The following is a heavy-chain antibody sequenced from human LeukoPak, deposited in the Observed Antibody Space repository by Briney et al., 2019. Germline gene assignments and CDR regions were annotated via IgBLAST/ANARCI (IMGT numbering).Heavy chain of an antibody. CDR1: GGSISSYY. Sequence: SETLSLTCTVSGGSISSYYWSWIRQPPGKGLEWIGYIYYSGSTNYNPPLKSRVTISVDTSKNQFSLKLSSVTAADTAVYYCARYGSSWYELDYWGQGTLVTVSS. V-gene: IGHV4-59*01. J-gene: IGHJ4*02. CDR2: IYYSGST. CDR3: ARYGSSWYELDY. D-gene: IGHD6-13*01.